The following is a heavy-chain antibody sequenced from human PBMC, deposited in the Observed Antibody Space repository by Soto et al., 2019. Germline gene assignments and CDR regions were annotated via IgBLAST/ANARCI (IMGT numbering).Heavy chain of an antibody. CDR1: GGSFSGYY. D-gene: IGHD6-13*01. Sequence: SETLSLTCAVYGGSFSGYYWSWIRQPPGKGLEWIGEINHSGSTNYNPSLKSRVTISVDTSKNQFSLKLSSVTAADTAVYYCAGGQQLARGYYYYYYMDVWGKGTTVTVSS. CDR3: AGGQQLARGYYYYYYMDV. J-gene: IGHJ6*03. V-gene: IGHV4-34*01. CDR2: INHSGST.